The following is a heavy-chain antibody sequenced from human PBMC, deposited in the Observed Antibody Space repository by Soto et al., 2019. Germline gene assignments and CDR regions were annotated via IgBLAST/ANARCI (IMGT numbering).Heavy chain of an antibody. CDR2: ISYDGGIQ. CDR3: AKEGIPLAGTGLDY. Sequence: QVQLVESGGGVVQPGRSLRLSCAASGFTFSSYGMHWVRQAPGKGLEWVAVISYDGGIQYCADSAKGRFTISRDNSKNTLFLQMNSLRPEDTAVYYCAKEGIPLAGTGLDYWGQGTLVTVSS. V-gene: IGHV3-30*18. D-gene: IGHD6-19*01. CDR1: GFTFSSYG. J-gene: IGHJ4*02.